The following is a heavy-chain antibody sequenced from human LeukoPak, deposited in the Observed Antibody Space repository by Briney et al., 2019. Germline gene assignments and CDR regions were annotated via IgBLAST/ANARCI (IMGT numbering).Heavy chain of an antibody. Sequence: PGGSLRLSCAASGFTFSSYSMNWVRQAPGKGLEWVSSISSSSSYIYYADSVKGRFTISRDNAKNIVYLQMSSLRVEDTALYYCARSQTALGLGWFDPWGQGTLVTVSS. CDR1: GFTFSSYS. D-gene: IGHD2-21*02. CDR2: ISSSSSYI. CDR3: ARSQTALGLGWFDP. V-gene: IGHV3-21*06. J-gene: IGHJ5*02.